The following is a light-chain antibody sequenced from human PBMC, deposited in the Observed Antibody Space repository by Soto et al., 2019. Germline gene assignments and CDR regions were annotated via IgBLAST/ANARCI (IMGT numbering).Light chain of an antibody. CDR3: QQSYSTPPT. Sequence: DLQMTQSPSSLSASVGDRVTITCRASQNIDNYLNWYQQKPGKAPNLLIYAASSLQGGVPSRFSGSRSGTDFTLTISSLQPEDFASYYCQQSYSTPPTFGQGTKVEIK. V-gene: IGKV1-39*01. CDR1: QNIDNY. CDR2: AAS. J-gene: IGKJ2*01.